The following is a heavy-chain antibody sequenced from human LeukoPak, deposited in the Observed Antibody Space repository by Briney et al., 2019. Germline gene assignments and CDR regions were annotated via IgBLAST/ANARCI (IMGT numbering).Heavy chain of an antibody. CDR1: GGSISSYY. V-gene: IGHV4-59*01. Sequence: SETLSLTCTVSGGSISSYYWSWIRQPPGKGLEWIGYIYYSGTTTYNPSLKSRVTMSVDTSKNQFSLSLTSVTAADTAVYYCARGRNDIGQGSFFLWGQGTLVSVSS. D-gene: IGHD3-3*02. CDR2: IYYSGTT. J-gene: IGHJ4*02. CDR3: ARGRNDIGQGSFFL.